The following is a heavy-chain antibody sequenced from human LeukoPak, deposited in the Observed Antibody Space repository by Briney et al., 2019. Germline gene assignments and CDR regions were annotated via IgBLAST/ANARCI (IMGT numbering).Heavy chain of an antibody. CDR3: ARALWFGDQAH. J-gene: IGHJ4*02. CDR2: INPSGGST. CDR1: GCTFTSYY. D-gene: IGHD3-10*01. Sequence: ASVKVSCKASGCTFTSYYMHWVRQAPGQGLEWMGIINPSGGSTSYAQKFQGRVTMTRDTSTSTVYMELSSLRSEDTAVYYCARALWFGDQAHWGQGTLVTVSS. V-gene: IGHV1-46*01.